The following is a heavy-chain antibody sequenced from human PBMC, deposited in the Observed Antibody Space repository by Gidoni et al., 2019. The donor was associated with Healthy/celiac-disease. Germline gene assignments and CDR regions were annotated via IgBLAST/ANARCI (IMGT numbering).Heavy chain of an antibody. CDR1: GFPFSRYG. CDR2: IWYDGSNK. V-gene: IGHV3-33*01. CDR3: ARDGVGVITNYFDY. D-gene: IGHD3-22*01. Sequence: QVQLVESGGGVVQPGRSLRPSWAASGFPFSRYGMHWVRPAPGKGLEGLAVIWYDGSNKYYADSVKGRFTISRDNSKNTLYLQMNSLRAEDTAVYYCARDGVGVITNYFDYWGQGTLVTVSS. J-gene: IGHJ4*02.